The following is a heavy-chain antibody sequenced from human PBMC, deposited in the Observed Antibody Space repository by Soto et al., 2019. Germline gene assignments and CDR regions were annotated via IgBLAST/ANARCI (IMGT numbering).Heavy chain of an antibody. V-gene: IGHV3-48*02. CDR2: ITTSSSPT. Sequence: GGSLRLSCAASGFTFSDYSMNWVRQAPGKGLEWVSYITTSSSPTYYADSVKGRFTISRENAKNSLYLQMNSLRDEDTAVYYCARDVDNVLTGLSDAFDVWGQGTMVTVSS. D-gene: IGHD3-9*01. CDR3: ARDVDNVLTGLSDAFDV. CDR1: GFTFSDYS. J-gene: IGHJ3*01.